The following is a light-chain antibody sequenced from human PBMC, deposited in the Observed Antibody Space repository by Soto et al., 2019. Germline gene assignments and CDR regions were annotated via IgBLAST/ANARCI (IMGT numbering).Light chain of an antibody. Sequence: IQMTQSASSLSASLGDRVTITCGASQSISSYLNWYQQKTGKAPKLLIYAASSLQSGVPSRFSGSGYGTEFNLTISSLQTDDFASYYCQQYNSYSWTSGQGTKVDIK. V-gene: IGKV1-39*01. J-gene: IGKJ1*01. CDR2: AAS. CDR3: QQYNSYSWT. CDR1: QSISSY.